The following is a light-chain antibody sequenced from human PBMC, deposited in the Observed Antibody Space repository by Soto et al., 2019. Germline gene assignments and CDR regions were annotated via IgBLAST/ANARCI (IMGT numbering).Light chain of an antibody. J-gene: IGKJ4*01. Sequence: DIQMTQSPSSLSASVGDRVSITCRASQGISNYLAGYQQKPGKVPEILIYAASTLRSGVPSRFSGGGSGTDFTLTISSLQPGDVATYYCQKYNSAPLTFGGGTKVEIK. CDR2: AAS. CDR1: QGISNY. V-gene: IGKV1-27*01. CDR3: QKYNSAPLT.